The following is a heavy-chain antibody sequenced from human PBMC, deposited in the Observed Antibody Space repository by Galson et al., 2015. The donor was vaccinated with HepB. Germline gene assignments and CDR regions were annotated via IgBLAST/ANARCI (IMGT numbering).Heavy chain of an antibody. CDR1: GFTFSSYG. J-gene: IGHJ6*02. V-gene: IGHV3-30*18. Sequence: SLGLSCAASGFTFSSYGMHWVRQAPGKGLDWVTVISYDGGNKYYADSVKGRFTISRDNSKNTLYLQMNSLRAEDTAVYYCAKSSPYGSGSYFYGMDVWGQGTTVTVSS. CDR2: ISYDGGNK. CDR3: AKSSPYGSGSYFYGMDV. D-gene: IGHD3-10*01.